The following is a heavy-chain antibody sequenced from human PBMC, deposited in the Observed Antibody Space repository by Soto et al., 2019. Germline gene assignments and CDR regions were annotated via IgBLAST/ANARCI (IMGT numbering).Heavy chain of an antibody. J-gene: IGHJ2*01. D-gene: IGHD3-10*02. CDR2: IDYSGST. V-gene: IGHV4-59*01. Sequence: QPPGNGLEWIGYIDYSGSTNYNPSFKSRVTISVDTAKNQCSMKLSSVTAAETAVYYCARDQRLIDFFFQAEDGIRDVRSVSAFLLNRSSDL. CDR3: ARDQRLIDFFFQAEDGIRDVRSVSAFLLNRSSDL.